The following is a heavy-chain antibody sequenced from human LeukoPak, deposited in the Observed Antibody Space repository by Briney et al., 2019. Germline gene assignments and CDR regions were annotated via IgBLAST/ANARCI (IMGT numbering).Heavy chain of an antibody. J-gene: IGHJ3*02. Sequence: PGRSLRLSCAASGFTFSNYGMHWVRQAPGKGLEWISYISSSGSTIYYADSVKGRFTISRDNAKNSLYLQMNGLRAEDTAVYYCARSLAAGFDIWGQGTMVTVSS. CDR3: ARSLAAGFDI. D-gene: IGHD6-25*01. CDR1: GFTFSNYG. CDR2: ISSSGSTI. V-gene: IGHV3-48*04.